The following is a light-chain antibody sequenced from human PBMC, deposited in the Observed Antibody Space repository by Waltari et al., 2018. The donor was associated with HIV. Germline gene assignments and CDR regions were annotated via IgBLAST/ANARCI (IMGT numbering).Light chain of an antibody. V-gene: IGLV1-36*01. CDR1: SSNIGNTA. CDR3: AAWDDSLNGYV. J-gene: IGLJ1*01. Sequence: QSVLTQPPSVSEAPRQRVTIPCSGSSSNIGNTAVSWYRQLPGKAPKLLIFYDDPLPAGVSERFSGAKSGTSACLAIGGLQSEDEADYYCAAWDDSLNGYVFGTGTQVTV. CDR2: YDD.